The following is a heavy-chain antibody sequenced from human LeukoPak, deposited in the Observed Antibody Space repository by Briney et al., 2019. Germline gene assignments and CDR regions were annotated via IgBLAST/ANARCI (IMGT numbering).Heavy chain of an antibody. CDR3: ARDSDSSGWLDYYMDV. V-gene: IGHV3-21*01. J-gene: IGHJ6*03. Sequence: GGSLRLSCATSGFTFRTYSVNWVRQAPGKGLEWVSSISSSGDYKYYADSVKGRFTISRDNAKNSLYLEMNSLRAEDTAVYYCARDSDSSGWLDYYMDVWGKGTTVTISS. CDR2: ISSSGDYK. CDR1: GFTFRTYS. D-gene: IGHD6-19*01.